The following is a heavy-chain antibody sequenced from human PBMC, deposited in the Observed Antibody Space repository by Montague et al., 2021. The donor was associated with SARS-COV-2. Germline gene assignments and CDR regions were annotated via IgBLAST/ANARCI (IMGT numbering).Heavy chain of an antibody. V-gene: IGHV4-39*01. Sequence: SETLSLTCSVSGGSFDSDNFFWGWIRQHPGKSLEWIGVISNGGRTFDNPSLKSRVTISVHTSRNQLSLNVKSVTAADTAVYYCARHRRYGVVTYYPDFWGQGILVTVSS. CDR3: ARHRRYGVVTYYPDF. J-gene: IGHJ4*02. CDR2: ISNGGRT. CDR1: GGSFDSDNFF. D-gene: IGHD2-8*01.